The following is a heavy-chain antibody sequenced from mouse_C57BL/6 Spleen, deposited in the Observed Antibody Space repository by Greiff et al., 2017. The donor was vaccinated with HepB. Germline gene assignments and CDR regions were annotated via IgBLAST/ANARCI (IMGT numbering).Heavy chain of an antibody. CDR3: ARAEIYYYGSSYRYFDV. CDR2: ISDGGSYT. D-gene: IGHD1-1*01. CDR1: GFTFSSYA. J-gene: IGHJ1*03. V-gene: IGHV5-4*03. Sequence: DVMLVESGGGLVKPGGSLKLSCAAPGFTFSSYAMSWVRQTPEKRLEWVATISDGGSYTYYPDNVKGRFTISRDNAKNNLYLQMSHLKSEDTAMYYCARAEIYYYGSSYRYFDVWGTGTTVTVSS.